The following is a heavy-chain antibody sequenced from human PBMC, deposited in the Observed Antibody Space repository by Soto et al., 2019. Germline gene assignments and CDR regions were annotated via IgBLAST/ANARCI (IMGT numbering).Heavy chain of an antibody. J-gene: IGHJ3*02. CDR1: GFTFSSYG. D-gene: IGHD3-10*01. V-gene: IGHV3-30*18. CDR3: AKDYVSLGSAFDI. CDR2: ISYDGSNK. Sequence: PGGSLRLSCAASGFTFSSYGMHWVRQAPGKGLKWVAVISYDGSNKYYADSVKGRFTISRDNSKNTLYLQMNSLRAEDTAVYYCAKDYVSLGSAFDIWGQGTMVTVS.